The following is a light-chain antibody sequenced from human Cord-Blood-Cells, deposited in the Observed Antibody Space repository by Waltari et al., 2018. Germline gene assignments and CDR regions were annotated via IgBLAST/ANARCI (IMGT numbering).Light chain of an antibody. CDR1: QSISSW. J-gene: IGKJ2*01. Sequence: DIQMTQSPSTLSASVGDRVTITCRASQSISSWLAWYQQKPGKAPKLLIYDASSLESGVPSRFSGSGSGTAFTLTISSLQPDDFATYYCQQYNSYSVYTFGQGTKLEIK. CDR3: QQYNSYSVYT. CDR2: DAS. V-gene: IGKV1-5*01.